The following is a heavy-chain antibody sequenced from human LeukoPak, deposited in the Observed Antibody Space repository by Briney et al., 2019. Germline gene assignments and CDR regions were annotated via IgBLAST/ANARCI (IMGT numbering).Heavy chain of an antibody. CDR1: GGTFSSYA. D-gene: IGHD3-9*01. Sequence: GASVKVSCKASGGTFSSYAISWVRQAPGQGLEWMGWISAYNGNTNYAQKLQGRVTMTTDTSTSTAYMELRSLRSDDTAVYYCARGKDPVPRRYFDWSHILHNFDYWGQGTLVTVSS. CDR3: ARGKDPVPRRYFDWSHILHNFDY. CDR2: ISAYNGNT. J-gene: IGHJ4*02. V-gene: IGHV1-18*01.